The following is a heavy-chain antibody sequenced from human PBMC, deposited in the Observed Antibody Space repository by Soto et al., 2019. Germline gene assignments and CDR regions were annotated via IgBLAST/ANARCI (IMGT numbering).Heavy chain of an antibody. CDR3: ARQDRGWQQPGY. CDR1: GGNFSSCA. V-gene: IGHV1-69*13. J-gene: IGHJ4*02. Sequence: GASVKVSCKASGGNFSSCAISWVRQAPGQGLEWMGGIIPIFGTANYAQKFQGRVTITADESTSTAYMELSSLRSEDTAVYYCARQDRGWQQPGYWGQGTLVTVSS. D-gene: IGHD6-13*01. CDR2: IIPIFGTA.